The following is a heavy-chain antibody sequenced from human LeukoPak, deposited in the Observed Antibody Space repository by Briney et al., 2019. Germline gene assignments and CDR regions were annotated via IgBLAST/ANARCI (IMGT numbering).Heavy chain of an antibody. Sequence: PGGSLRLSCEASGFIFSGYWMNWVRQAPGKGLEWVASIKQDGSEKYYVDTVKGRFTISRDNSKNSLYLQLDSLRVEDAAVYYCARRKPAVNPFYFDHWGQGTLVTVSS. CDR1: GFIFSGYW. V-gene: IGHV3-7*03. CDR2: IKQDGSEK. CDR3: ARRKPAVNPFYFDH. D-gene: IGHD2-2*01. J-gene: IGHJ4*02.